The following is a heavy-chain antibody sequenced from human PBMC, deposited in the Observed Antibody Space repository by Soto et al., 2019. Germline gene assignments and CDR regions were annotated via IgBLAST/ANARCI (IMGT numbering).Heavy chain of an antibody. CDR1: GYTFTSYY. Sequence: ASVKVSCKASGYTFTSYYMHWVRQAPGQGLEWMGIINPSGGSTSYAQKFQGRVTMTRGTSTSTVYMELSSLRSEDTAVYYCARFRAYCGGDCSSGLDYWGQGTLVTVSS. CDR2: INPSGGST. V-gene: IGHV1-46*01. CDR3: ARFRAYCGGDCSSGLDY. J-gene: IGHJ4*02. D-gene: IGHD2-21*02.